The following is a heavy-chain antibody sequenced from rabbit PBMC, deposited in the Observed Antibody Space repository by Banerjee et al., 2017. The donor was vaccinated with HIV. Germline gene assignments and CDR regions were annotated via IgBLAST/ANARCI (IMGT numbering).Heavy chain of an antibody. D-gene: IGHD6-1*01. J-gene: IGHJ4*01. CDR1: GFSFSGNYY. CDR3: ARDYSYGYAGYVYATGMNL. CDR2: INTSSGST. Sequence: QEQLEESGGGLVKPEGSLTLTCTASGFSFSGNYYICWVRQAPGKGLEWIACINTSSGSTVYATWAKGRFTISRTSSTTVSLQMTSLTAADTATYFCARDYSYGYAGYVYATGMNLWGPGTLVTVS. V-gene: IGHV1S45*01.